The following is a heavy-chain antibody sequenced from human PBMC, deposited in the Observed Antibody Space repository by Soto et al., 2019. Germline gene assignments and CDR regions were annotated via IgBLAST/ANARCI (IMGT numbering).Heavy chain of an antibody. V-gene: IGHV1-3*01. J-gene: IGHJ4*02. CDR3: ARDLGSGWYNYFDY. D-gene: IGHD6-19*01. CDR1: GYTFTSYA. CDR2: INAGNGNT. Sequence: ASVKVSCKASGYTFTSYAMHWVRQAPGQRLEWMGWINAGNGNTKYSQKFQGRVTITRDTSASTAYMELSSLRSEDTAVYYCARDLGSGWYNYFDYWGQGTLVTVSS.